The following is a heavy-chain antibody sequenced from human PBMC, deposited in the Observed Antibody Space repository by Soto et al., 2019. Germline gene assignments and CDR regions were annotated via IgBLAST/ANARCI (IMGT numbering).Heavy chain of an antibody. CDR2: ISGGGDTT. CDR1: GFTFNNYA. J-gene: IGHJ4*02. V-gene: IGHV3-23*01. D-gene: IGHD3-10*01. CDR3: AKGRGGSGSLTPRVNF. Sequence: EVQLLESGGGLVQPGGSLRLSCAASGFTFNNYAMTWVSQAPGKGLEWVSAISGGGDTTSYEYSVKVRFTVSRDGSKNTLYMQMSSLRAEDSALYYCAKGRGGSGSLTPRVNFWDQGTLVTVSS.